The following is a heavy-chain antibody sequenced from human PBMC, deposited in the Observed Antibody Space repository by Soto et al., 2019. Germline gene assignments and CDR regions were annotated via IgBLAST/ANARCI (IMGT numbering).Heavy chain of an antibody. CDR2: IYTSGST. CDR1: GGSISSYY. V-gene: IGHV4-4*07. D-gene: IGHD6-19*01. J-gene: IGHJ4*02. Sequence: QAQLQESGPGLVKPSETLSLTCTVSGGSISSYYWSWIRQPAGKGLEWIGRIYTSGSTNYNPSLKSRVTMSVDTSKNQFSLKLSSVTAADTAVYYCARDPIRGIAVAGKWKGSYFDYWGQGTLVTVSS. CDR3: ARDPIRGIAVAGKWKGSYFDY.